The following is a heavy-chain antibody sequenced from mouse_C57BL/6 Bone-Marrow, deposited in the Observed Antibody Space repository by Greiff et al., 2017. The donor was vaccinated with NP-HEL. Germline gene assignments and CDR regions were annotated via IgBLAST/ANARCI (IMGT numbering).Heavy chain of an antibody. CDR2: IDPENGDT. Sequence: VQLQQSGAELVRPGASVKLSCTASGFNIKDDYMHWVKQRPEQGLEWIGWIDPENGDTEYASKFQGKATITADTSSNTAYLQLSSLTSEDTAVYYCTTLTRRGYYFDYWGQGTTLTVSS. J-gene: IGHJ2*01. D-gene: IGHD3-1*01. CDR3: TTLTRRGYYFDY. V-gene: IGHV14-4*01. CDR1: GFNIKDDY.